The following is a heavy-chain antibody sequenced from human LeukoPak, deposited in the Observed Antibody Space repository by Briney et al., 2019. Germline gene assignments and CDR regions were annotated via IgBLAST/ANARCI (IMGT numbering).Heavy chain of an antibody. CDR3: ARVVEEYYYGSGSKYYFDY. D-gene: IGHD3-10*01. J-gene: IGHJ4*02. Sequence: SETLSLTCTVSGGSISSYYWSWIRQPPGKGLEWIGYIYYSGSTNYNPSLKSRVTISVDTSKNQFSLKLSSVTAADTAVYYCARVVEEYYYGSGSKYYFDYWGQGTLVTVSS. V-gene: IGHV4-59*01. CDR2: IYYSGST. CDR1: GGSISSYY.